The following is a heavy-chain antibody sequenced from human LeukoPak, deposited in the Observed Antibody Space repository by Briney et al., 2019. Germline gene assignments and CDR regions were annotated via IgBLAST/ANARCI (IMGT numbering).Heavy chain of an antibody. CDR3: ARDLMVRGPMDA. D-gene: IGHD3-10*01. Sequence: ASVKVSCKASGYTFTGYYIHWVRQAPGQGLEWMGWIKPSSGGTNYAQKFQGRVTMTRDTSNNTAYMELSRLRSDDTAVYYCARDLMVRGPMDAWGKGTTVTVSS. CDR1: GYTFTGYY. V-gene: IGHV1-2*02. J-gene: IGHJ6*03. CDR2: IKPSSGGT.